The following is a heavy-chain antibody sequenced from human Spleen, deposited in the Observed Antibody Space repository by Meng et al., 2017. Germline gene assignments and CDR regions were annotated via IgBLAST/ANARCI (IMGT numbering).Heavy chain of an antibody. Sequence: GESLKISCAASGFTFSNYVMNWVRQAPGKGLEWVAKVNQDGSTKYYVDSVKGRFTISRDNAKNSLYLQMNSLRAEDTAAYYCARDGVSAGADYWGQGTLVTVSS. CDR3: ARDGVSAGADY. V-gene: IGHV3-7*01. CDR1: GFTFSNYV. J-gene: IGHJ4*02. CDR2: VNQDGSTK. D-gene: IGHD6-13*01.